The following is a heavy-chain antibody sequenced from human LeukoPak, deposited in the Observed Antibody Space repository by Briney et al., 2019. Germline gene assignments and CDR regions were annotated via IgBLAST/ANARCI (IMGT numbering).Heavy chain of an antibody. D-gene: IGHD3-3*01. V-gene: IGHV4-39*01. CDR1: GGSISSSSYS. CDR2: IYYSGST. CDR3: ASRFTYYDFWSGYRISWFDP. Sequence: SETLSLTCTVSGGSISSSSYSWGWIRQPPGKGLEWIGSIYYSGSTYYNPSLKSRFTISVDTSKNQFSLKLSSVTAADTAVYYCASRFTYYDFWSGYRISWFDPWGQGTLVTVSS. J-gene: IGHJ5*02.